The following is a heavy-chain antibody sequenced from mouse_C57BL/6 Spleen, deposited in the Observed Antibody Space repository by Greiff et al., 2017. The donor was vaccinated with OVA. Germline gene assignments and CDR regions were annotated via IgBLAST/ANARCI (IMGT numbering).Heavy chain of an antibody. J-gene: IGHJ1*03. CDR2: IDPNSGGT. D-gene: IGHD2-5*01. Sequence: VQLQQHGAELVKPGASVKLSCKASGYTFTSYWMHWVKQRPGRGLEWIGRIDPNSGGTKYNEKFKSKATLTVDKPSSTAYMQISRLTSEDSAVYYCARSEYSNYWYCEVWGTGTTVTVSS. CDR3: ARSEYSNYWYCEV. V-gene: IGHV1-72*01. CDR1: GYTFTSYW.